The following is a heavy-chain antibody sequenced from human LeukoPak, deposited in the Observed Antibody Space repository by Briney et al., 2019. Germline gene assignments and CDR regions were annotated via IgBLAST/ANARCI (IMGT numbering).Heavy chain of an antibody. CDR1: GFSFTNYW. J-gene: IGHJ4*02. Sequence: GESLKISCKAVGFSFTNYWIGWVRQMPGKGLEWMGIIYPGDSDSRYSPSFRGQVTISADKSISTAYLQWSSLKASDTAMYYCARWWGQSSSSLYYFDYWGQGTLVIVSS. CDR2: IYPGDSDS. D-gene: IGHD6-6*01. CDR3: ARWWGQSSSSLYYFDY. V-gene: IGHV5-51*01.